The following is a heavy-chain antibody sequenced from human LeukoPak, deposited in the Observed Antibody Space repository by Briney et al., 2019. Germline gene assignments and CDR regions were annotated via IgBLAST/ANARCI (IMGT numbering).Heavy chain of an antibody. D-gene: IGHD3-10*01. J-gene: IGHJ4*02. CDR2: INHSGST. CDR3: ARGRVYYGSGSYGY. Sequence: SETLSLTCAVYGGSFSGYYWSWIRQPPGKGLEWIGEINHSGSTNYSPSLKSRVTISVDTSKNQFSLKLSSVTAADTAVYYCARGRVYYGSGSYGYWGQGTLVTVSS. CDR1: GGSFSGYY. V-gene: IGHV4-34*01.